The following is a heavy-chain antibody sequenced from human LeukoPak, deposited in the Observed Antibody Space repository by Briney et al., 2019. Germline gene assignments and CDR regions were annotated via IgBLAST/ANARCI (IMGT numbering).Heavy chain of an antibody. CDR1: GFTFSNAW. Sequence: GGSLRLSCAASGFTFSNAWMSWVRQAPGKGLEWGGRIQSKAGGGTADYAAPVKGRFTISRDDSKNTLYLQINSLKTEDTAVYYCTTPVVPAAMDSINYYSYGMDVWGKGTTVTVSS. J-gene: IGHJ6*04. D-gene: IGHD2-2*01. CDR3: TTPVVPAAMDSINYYSYGMDV. CDR2: IQSKAGGGTA. V-gene: IGHV3-15*01.